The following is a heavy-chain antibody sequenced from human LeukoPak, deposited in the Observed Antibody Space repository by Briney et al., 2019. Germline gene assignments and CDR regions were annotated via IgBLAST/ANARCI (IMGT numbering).Heavy chain of an antibody. CDR2: INHSGST. J-gene: IGHJ3*02. CDR3: ARELSYSSSWYEDDAFDI. Sequence: SETLSLTCAVYGGSFSGYYWSWIRQPPGKGLEWIGEINHSGSTNYNPSLKSRVTISVDTSKNQFSLKLSSVTAADTAVYYCARELSYSSSWYEDDAFDIWGQGTMVTVSS. V-gene: IGHV4-34*01. D-gene: IGHD6-13*01. CDR1: GGSFSGYY.